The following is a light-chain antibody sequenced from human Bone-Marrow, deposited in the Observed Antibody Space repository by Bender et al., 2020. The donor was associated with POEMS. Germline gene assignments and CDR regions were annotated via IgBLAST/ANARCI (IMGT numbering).Light chain of an antibody. CDR3: CSYAGRYWV. Sequence: QSALTQPRSVSGSPGQSVTISCTGSSSDVGGYNFVSWYQQHPGKVPKPMIYLVRQRPSGVPDRFSGSKSGNTASLIISGLQAEDEADYYCCSYAGRYWVFGGGTKVTVL. CDR2: LVR. J-gene: IGLJ3*02. CDR1: SSDVGGYNF. V-gene: IGLV2-11*01.